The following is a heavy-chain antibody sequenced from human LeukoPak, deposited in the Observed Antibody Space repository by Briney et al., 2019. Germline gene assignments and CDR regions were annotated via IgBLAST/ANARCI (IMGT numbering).Heavy chain of an antibody. CDR2: ISISCSST. CDR3: AKDRRPTYYSDSSGYYFRDAFDI. CDR1: GFTFNNYA. J-gene: IGHJ3*02. V-gene: IGHV3-23*01. D-gene: IGHD3-22*01. Sequence: GGSLRLSCAGSGFTFNNYAMTWVRQAPGKGLEWVSGISISCSSTYYADSVKGRFTISRDNSKNTLYLQMNSLRAEDTAIYYCAKDRRPTYYSDSSGYYFRDAFDIWGQGTMVTVSS.